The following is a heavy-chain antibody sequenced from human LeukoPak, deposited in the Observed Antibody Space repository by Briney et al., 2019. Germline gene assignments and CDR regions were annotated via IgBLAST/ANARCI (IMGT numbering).Heavy chain of an antibody. J-gene: IGHJ6*03. V-gene: IGHV4-34*01. CDR2: INHSGST. Sequence: KPSETLSLTCAVYGGSFSGYYWSWIRQPPGKGLEWIGEINHSGSTNYNPSLKSRVTMSVDTSKNQFSLKLSSVTAADTAVYYCARFDVVVRPSSRYYYMDVWGKGTTVTVSS. D-gene: IGHD2-15*01. CDR3: ARFDVVVRPSSRYYYMDV. CDR1: GGSFSGYY.